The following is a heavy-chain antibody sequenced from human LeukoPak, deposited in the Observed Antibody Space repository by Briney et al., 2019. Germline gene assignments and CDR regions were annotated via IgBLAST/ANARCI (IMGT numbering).Heavy chain of an antibody. J-gene: IGHJ4*02. V-gene: IGHV3-21*01. CDR1: GFTFSSYS. Sequence: GSLRLSCAASGFTFSSYSMNWVRQAPGKGLEWVSSISSSSSYIYYADSVKGRFTISRDNAKNSLYLQMNSLRAEDTAVYYCARVTCSGGSCYFDYWGQGTLVTVSS. D-gene: IGHD2-15*01. CDR2: ISSSSSYI. CDR3: ARVTCSGGSCYFDY.